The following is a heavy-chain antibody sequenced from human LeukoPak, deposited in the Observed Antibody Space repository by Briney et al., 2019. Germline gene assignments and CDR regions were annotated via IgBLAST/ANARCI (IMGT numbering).Heavy chain of an antibody. V-gene: IGHV4-59*08. CDR1: GVSISSYY. CDR3: ARGRSNYYYMDV. J-gene: IGHJ6*03. D-gene: IGHD1-26*01. CDR2: IYYSGST. Sequence: SETLSLTCTVSGVSISSYYWSWIRQPPGKGLEWIGYIYYSGSTNYNPSLKSRVTISVDTPKNQFSLKLSSVTAADTAVYYCARGRSNYYYMDVWGKGTTVTVSS.